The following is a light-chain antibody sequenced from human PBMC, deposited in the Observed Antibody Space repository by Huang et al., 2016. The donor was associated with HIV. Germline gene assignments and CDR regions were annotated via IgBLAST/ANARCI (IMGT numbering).Light chain of an antibody. CDR1: QSIGTW. CDR2: KAS. CDR3: QQYNSYSGK. V-gene: IGKV1-5*03. J-gene: IGKJ1*01. Sequence: DIQMTQSPSALSASVGDRVTITCRASQSIGTWLAWYQQKPGKPPKLLIYKASTLQGGVPSRFGGGGSGREFTLTISSLQPDDFATYFCQQYNSYSGKFGQGTKVE.